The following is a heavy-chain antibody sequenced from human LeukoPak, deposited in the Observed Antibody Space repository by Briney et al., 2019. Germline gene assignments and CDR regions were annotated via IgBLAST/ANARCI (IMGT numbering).Heavy chain of an antibody. D-gene: IGHD3-22*01. J-gene: IGHJ4*02. CDR1: GFTFSSYS. CDR3: ARPYYYDSSGYPY. V-gene: IGHV3-48*02. Sequence: GGSLRLSCAASGFTFSSYSMNWVRQAPGKGLEWVSYISSSSSTIYYADSVKGRFTISRDNAKNSLYLQMNSLRDEDTAVYYCARPYYYDSSGYPYWGQGTLATVSS. CDR2: ISSSSSTI.